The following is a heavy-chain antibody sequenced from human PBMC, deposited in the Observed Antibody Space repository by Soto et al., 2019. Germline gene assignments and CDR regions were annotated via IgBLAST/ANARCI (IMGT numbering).Heavy chain of an antibody. CDR3: ASLRLFSSGRPAAFDY. V-gene: IGHV3-33*01. J-gene: IGHJ4*02. CDR1: GFTFSTYG. Sequence: QVQLVESGGGVVQPGRSLRLSCAASGFTFSTYGMHWVRQAPGKGLEWVAVIWYDGSNKYYADSVKGRFTISRDNSKNTLYLQMNSLRAEDTAVYYCASLRLFSSGRPAAFDYWGQGTLVTVSS. D-gene: IGHD6-19*01. CDR2: IWYDGSNK.